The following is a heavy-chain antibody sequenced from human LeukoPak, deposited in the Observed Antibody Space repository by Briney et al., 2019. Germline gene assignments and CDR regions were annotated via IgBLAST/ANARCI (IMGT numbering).Heavy chain of an antibody. V-gene: IGHV3-23*01. J-gene: IGHJ6*03. CDR2: ISGSGGST. D-gene: IGHD3-3*01. CDR1: GFTFSSYA. Sequence: GGSLRLSCAASGFTFSSYAMSWVRQAPGKGLEWVSAISGSGGSTYYADSVKGRFTMPRDNAKNSLYLQMNSLRAEDTALYYCARGAADDLYYMDVWGKGTTVTVSS. CDR3: ARGAADDLYYMDV.